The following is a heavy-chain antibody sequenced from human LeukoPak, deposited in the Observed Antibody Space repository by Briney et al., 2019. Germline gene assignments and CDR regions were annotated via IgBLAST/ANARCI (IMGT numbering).Heavy chain of an antibody. CDR1: DYPISSNYF. CDR3: ARGPFGVWGTYRYKGYFDY. Sequence: PSETLSLTCAVSDYPISSNYFWGWIRQPPGKGLEWIGGIYHSGTTYYNPSLKSRVTFLLDTSKSQFSLKLSSVTAADTAVYFCARGPFGVWGTYRYKGYFDYWGQGTLVTVSS. CDR2: IYHSGTT. D-gene: IGHD3-16*02. V-gene: IGHV4-38-2*01. J-gene: IGHJ4*02.